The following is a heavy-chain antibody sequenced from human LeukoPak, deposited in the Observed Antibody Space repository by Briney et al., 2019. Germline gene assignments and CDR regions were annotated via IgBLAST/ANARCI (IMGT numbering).Heavy chain of an antibody. V-gene: IGHV4-39*07. Sequence: SETLSLTCTVSGGSISSRSYYWGWIRQPPGKGLEWIGSIYYSGSTHYSPSLKSRLSMSVDPSKNQFSLKLSSVTAADTAVYYCARGGGYCTNNVCPPWFDPWGQGALVTVSS. J-gene: IGHJ5*02. D-gene: IGHD2-8*01. CDR3: ARGGGYCTNNVCPPWFDP. CDR1: GGSISSRSYY. CDR2: IYYSGST.